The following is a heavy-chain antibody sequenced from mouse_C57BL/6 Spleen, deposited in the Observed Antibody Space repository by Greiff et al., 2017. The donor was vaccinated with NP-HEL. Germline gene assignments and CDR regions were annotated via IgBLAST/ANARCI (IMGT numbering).Heavy chain of an antibody. CDR1: GYTFTSYW. V-gene: IGHV1-64*01. Sequence: QVQLQQPGAELVKPGASVKLSCKASGYTFTSYWMHWVKQRPGQGLEWIGMIHPNSGSTNYNEKFKSKATLTVDKSSSTAYMQLSSLTSEDSAVYYCARSLPYGNCAYWGQGTLVTVSA. CDR2: IHPNSGST. CDR3: ARSLPYGNCAY. J-gene: IGHJ3*01. D-gene: IGHD2-1*01.